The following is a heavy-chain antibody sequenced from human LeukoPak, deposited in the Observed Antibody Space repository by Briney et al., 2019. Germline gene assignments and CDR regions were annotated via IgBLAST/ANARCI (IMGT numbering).Heavy chain of an antibody. D-gene: IGHD5-12*01. CDR1: GFTFTSYS. Sequence: GGSLRLSCAASGFTFTSYSMNWVRQAPGRGLEWVSSISSSSSYIYYADSVKGRFTISRDNAKNSLYLQMNSLRAEDTAVYYCARDRIVATIPRLGYFDYWGQGTLVTVSS. V-gene: IGHV3-21*01. CDR2: ISSSSSYI. CDR3: ARDRIVATIPRLGYFDY. J-gene: IGHJ4*02.